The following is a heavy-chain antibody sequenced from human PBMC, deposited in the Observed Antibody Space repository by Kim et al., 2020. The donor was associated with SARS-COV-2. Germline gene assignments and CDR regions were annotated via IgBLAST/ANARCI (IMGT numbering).Heavy chain of an antibody. J-gene: IGHJ4*02. CDR2: ISSSGSTI. V-gene: IGHV3-48*03. Sequence: GGSLRLSCAASGFTFSSYEMNWVRQAPGKGLEWVSYISSSGSTIYYADSVKGRFTISRDNAKNSLYLQMNSLRAEDTAVYYCARRTYVAGRDYWGQGTPVTVSS. D-gene: IGHD1-1*01. CDR1: GFTFSSYE. CDR3: ARRTYVAGRDY.